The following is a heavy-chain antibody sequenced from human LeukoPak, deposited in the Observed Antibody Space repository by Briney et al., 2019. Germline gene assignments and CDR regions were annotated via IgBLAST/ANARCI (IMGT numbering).Heavy chain of an antibody. CDR2: TSPTGTDI. CDR3: ARGHTVIGL. Sequence: GGSLRLSCAASGFSLSDWYMSWIRRAPGKGLEHVGYTSPTGTDISHGDSVKGRFTISRDNARNSLYLEMKSLTVDDTAVCLCARGHTVIGLWGQGTLVTVSS. CDR1: GFSLSDWY. D-gene: IGHD3-22*01. V-gene: IGHV3-11*04. J-gene: IGHJ4*02.